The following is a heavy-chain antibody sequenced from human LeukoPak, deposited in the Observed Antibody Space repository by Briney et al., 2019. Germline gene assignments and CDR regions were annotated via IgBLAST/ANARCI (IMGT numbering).Heavy chain of an antibody. Sequence: SQTLSLTCAISGDSVSSNSATWTWIRQSPSRGLEWLGRTYYRFKWYDDYAVSVKSRININADTSKNQFSLQLNSVTPEDTAVYYCVRDRMATGYFDYWGQGTLVTVSS. J-gene: IGHJ4*02. V-gene: IGHV6-1*01. CDR1: GDSVSSNSAT. CDR2: TYYRFKWYD. D-gene: IGHD5-24*01. CDR3: VRDRMATGYFDY.